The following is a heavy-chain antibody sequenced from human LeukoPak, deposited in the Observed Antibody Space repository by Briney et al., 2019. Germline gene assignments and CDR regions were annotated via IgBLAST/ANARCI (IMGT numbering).Heavy chain of an antibody. CDR1: GGSFSGYY. CDR2: INHSGRT. V-gene: IGHV4-34*01. CDR3: VRRRYNYGFDS. D-gene: IGHD5-18*01. J-gene: IGHJ4*02. Sequence: SETLSLTCAVYGGSFSGYYWNWIRQPPGKGLEWIGEINHSGRTNYNPSLKSRVTISVDTSKRQFSLKLSSVTAADTAVFYCVRRRYNYGFDSWGQGSLVTVSS.